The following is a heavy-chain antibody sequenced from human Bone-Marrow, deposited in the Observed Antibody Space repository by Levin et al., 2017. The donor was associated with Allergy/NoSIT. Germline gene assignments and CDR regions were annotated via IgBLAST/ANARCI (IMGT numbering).Heavy chain of an antibody. CDR2: IRSKANSYAT. Sequence: PGGSLRLSCAASGFTFSGSAMHWVRQASGKGLEWVGRIRSKANSYATAYAASVKGRFTISRDDSKNTAYLQMNSLKTEDTAVYYCTRRSGVLPTFEDWFDPWGQGTLVTVSS. CDR1: GFTFSGSA. J-gene: IGHJ5*02. V-gene: IGHV3-73*01. D-gene: IGHD3-10*01. CDR3: TRRSGVLPTFEDWFDP.